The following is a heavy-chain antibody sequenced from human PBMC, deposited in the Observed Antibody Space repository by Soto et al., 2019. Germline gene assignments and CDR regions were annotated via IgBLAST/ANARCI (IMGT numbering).Heavy chain of an antibody. CDR3: ARGHYYGMDV. V-gene: IGHV3-74*01. J-gene: IGHJ6*02. CDR1: GFIFSGFW. CDR2: SNSDGSST. Sequence: GGSLRLSCAASGFIFSGFWMHWVRQVPGKGLVWVSRSNSDGSSTSYADSVKGRFTISRDNAKNTLYLQMNSLRAEDTAVYYCARGHYYGMDVWGQGTTVTVSS.